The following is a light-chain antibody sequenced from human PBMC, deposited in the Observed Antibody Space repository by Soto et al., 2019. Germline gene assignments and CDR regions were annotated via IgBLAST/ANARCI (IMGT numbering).Light chain of an antibody. CDR2: GAT. CDR1: QSVSSSY. CDR3: QQYVTSPAIT. V-gene: IGKV3-20*01. J-gene: IGKJ5*01. Sequence: EIVLTQSPGTLTFAAGEGATLSFRAIQSVSSSYIAWYQQRPGQTPRLLIYGATKRTSGTPDRFSGTGSETAFTLAISRLEPGDFAVYYCQQYVTSPAITFGQGTRLEIK.